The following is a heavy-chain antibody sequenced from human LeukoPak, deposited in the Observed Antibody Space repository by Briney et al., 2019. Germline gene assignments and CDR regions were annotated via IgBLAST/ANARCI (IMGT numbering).Heavy chain of an antibody. CDR3: ARDRHYYDSSGRPEQAFDI. D-gene: IGHD3-22*01. CDR2: IYYSGST. CDR1: GGSISSGDYY. Sequence: SETLSLTCTVSGGSISSGDYYWSWIRQPPGKGLEWIGYIYYSGSTHYNPSLKSRVTMSVDTPKNQFSLKLSSVTAADTAVYYCARDRHYYDSSGRPEQAFDIWGQGTMVTVSS. J-gene: IGHJ3*02. V-gene: IGHV4-30-4*01.